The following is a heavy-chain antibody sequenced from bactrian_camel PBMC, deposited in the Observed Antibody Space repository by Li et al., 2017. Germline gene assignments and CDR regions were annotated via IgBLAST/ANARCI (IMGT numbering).Heavy chain of an antibody. CDR2: IATGSGNT. CDR1: GFTERNYC. J-gene: IGHJ4*01. CDR3: AADFYNLQLARSYSY. Sequence: VQAGGSLRLSCAASGFTERNYCMGWFRQAPGKEREGVARIATGSGNTYYADSVKGRFTIPQDNAKNTVYLQMNSLKPEDTAMYYCAADFYNLQLARSYSYWGQGTQVTVSS. V-gene: IGHV3S25*01. D-gene: IGHD2*01.